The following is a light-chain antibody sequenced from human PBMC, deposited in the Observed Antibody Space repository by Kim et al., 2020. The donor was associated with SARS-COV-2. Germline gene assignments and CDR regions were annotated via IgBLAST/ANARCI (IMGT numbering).Light chain of an antibody. Sequence: ALGRTVRITCQGDSLRIYSASWYQQKPGQAPILVIYDDTNGASGIPDRVSGSRSGNTASLTITGAQAEDEADYYCNSRDSSGHLVVFGGGTQLTVL. J-gene: IGLJ2*01. V-gene: IGLV3-19*01. CDR1: SLRIYS. CDR2: DDT. CDR3: NSRDSSGHLVV.